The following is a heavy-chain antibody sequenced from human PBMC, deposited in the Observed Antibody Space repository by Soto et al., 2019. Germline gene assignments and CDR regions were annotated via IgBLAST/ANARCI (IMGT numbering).Heavy chain of an antibody. V-gene: IGHV3-7*01. CDR3: AFDHSSDYYYY. J-gene: IGHJ4*01. Sequence: PGGSLRLSCAASGFTFNNYWMNWVRQAPGKGLEWVANIKQDGSEKYYVDSVKGRFTISRDNAKNSLYLQMNSLRAEDTAVYYYAFDHSSDYYYYGGQRQLVPVS. CDR1: GFTFNNYW. D-gene: IGHD3-22*01. CDR2: IKQDGSEK.